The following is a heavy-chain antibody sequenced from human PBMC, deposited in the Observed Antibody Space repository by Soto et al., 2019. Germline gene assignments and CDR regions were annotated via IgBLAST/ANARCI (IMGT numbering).Heavy chain of an antibody. V-gene: IGHV4-30-4*01. Sequence: SETLSLTCTVSGGSISSGDYYWSWIRQPPGKGLEWIGYIYYSGSTYYNPSLKSRVTISVDTSKNQFSLKLSSVTAADTAVYYCARDKWDGSGSYSPLYYYYGMDVWGHGTPVTVSS. CDR1: GGSISSGDYY. D-gene: IGHD3-10*01. CDR2: IYYSGST. CDR3: ARDKWDGSGSYSPLYYYYGMDV. J-gene: IGHJ6*02.